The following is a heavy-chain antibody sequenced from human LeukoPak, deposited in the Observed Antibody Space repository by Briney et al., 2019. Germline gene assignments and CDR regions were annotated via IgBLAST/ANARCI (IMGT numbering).Heavy chain of an antibody. CDR1: GGSISSYY. V-gene: IGHV4-59*08. D-gene: IGHD5-24*01. Sequence: SETLSLTCTVSGGSISSYYWSWIRQPPGKGLEWIGYIYYSGSTNYNPSLKSRVTISVDTSKNQFSLKLSSVTAADTAVYYCARHVEVATYWYFDLWGRGTLVTVSS. CDR2: IYYSGST. J-gene: IGHJ2*01. CDR3: ARHVEVATYWYFDL.